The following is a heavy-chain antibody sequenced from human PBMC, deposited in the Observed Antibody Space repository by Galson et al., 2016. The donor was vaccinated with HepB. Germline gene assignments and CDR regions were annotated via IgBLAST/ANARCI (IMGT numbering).Heavy chain of an antibody. J-gene: IGHJ3*02. CDR3: AKDRIQLWWGENDAFDI. D-gene: IGHD5-18*01. Sequence: SLRLSCAASAFTFSDYAMHWVRQAPGKGLEWVAVISYDGNNEYYADSVKGRFTISTDSSNDTLYLQMNSLRPEDTAVYYCAKDRIQLWWGENDAFDIWGQGTMVTVSS. CDR2: ISYDGNNE. V-gene: IGHV3-30*18. CDR1: AFTFSDYA.